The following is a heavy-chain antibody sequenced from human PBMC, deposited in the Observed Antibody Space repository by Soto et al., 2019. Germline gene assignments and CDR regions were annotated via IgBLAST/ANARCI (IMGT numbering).Heavy chain of an antibody. D-gene: IGHD3-3*01. CDR1: GYSFATYW. V-gene: IGHV5-51*01. J-gene: IGHJ5*02. CDR2: IYPADSDT. Sequence: GESLKISFKGSGYSFATYWIGWVRQMPGKGLEWMGIIYPADSDTKYSPSFQGQVTISADKSISTAYLQWSSLKASDSAIYYCARQNIIFGVARGFDPWGQGTVVTVSS. CDR3: ARQNIIFGVARGFDP.